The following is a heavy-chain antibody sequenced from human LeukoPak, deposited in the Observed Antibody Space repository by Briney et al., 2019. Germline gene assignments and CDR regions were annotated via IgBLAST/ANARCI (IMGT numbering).Heavy chain of an antibody. CDR2: IYYSGST. V-gene: IGHV4-59*01. D-gene: IGHD2-2*03. J-gene: IGHJ5*02. Sequence: SETLSLACTVSGGSISSYYWSWIRQPPGKGLEWIGYIYYSGSTNYNPSLKSRVTISVDTSKNQFSLKLSSVTAADTAVYYCARDLDMDWFDPWGQGTLVTVSS. CDR1: GGSISSYY. CDR3: ARDLDMDWFDP.